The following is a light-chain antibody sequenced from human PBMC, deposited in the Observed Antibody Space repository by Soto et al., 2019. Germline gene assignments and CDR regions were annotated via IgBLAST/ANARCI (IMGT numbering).Light chain of an antibody. V-gene: IGKV3-15*01. J-gene: IGKJ1*01. Sequence: EIVMTQSPATLSVSHGQRASLSCRASQSVSTTVAWYHQKPGQDPRLLVYGESTRATGIPARFSGSGAGTDFTLTITSLQSEDLGVYFCQQYKDWPTTFGQGTKVDIK. CDR2: GES. CDR1: QSVSTT. CDR3: QQYKDWPTT.